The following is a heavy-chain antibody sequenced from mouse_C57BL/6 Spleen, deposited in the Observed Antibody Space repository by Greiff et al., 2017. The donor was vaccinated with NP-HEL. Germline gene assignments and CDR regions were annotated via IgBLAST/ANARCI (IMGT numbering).Heavy chain of an antibody. CDR1: GYTFTSYW. CDR2: IDPSDSYT. Sequence: VQLQQPGAELVMPGASVKLSCKASGYTFTSYWMHWVKQRPGQGLEWIGEIDPSDSYTNYNQKFKGKSTLTVDKSSSTAYMQLSSLTSEDSAVYYCARSSTTVVAPFAYWGQGTLVTVSA. V-gene: IGHV1-69*01. D-gene: IGHD1-1*01. CDR3: ARSSTTVVAPFAY. J-gene: IGHJ3*01.